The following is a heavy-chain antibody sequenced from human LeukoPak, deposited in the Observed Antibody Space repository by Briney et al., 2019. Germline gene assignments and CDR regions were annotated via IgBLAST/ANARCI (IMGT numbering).Heavy chain of an antibody. Sequence: SAPTLVNTTQTLTLTCPFSRFSLSTSGLGVGWMRQPPGKALEWRALLYCDGDKRYSPSLKSSLTITKDTSKNQVVLTMTDMDPVDTATYYCATLLGYCSGGSCNARGLWFDPWGQGTLVTVSS. CDR1: RFSLSTSGLG. V-gene: IGHV2-5*02. CDR3: ATLLGYCSGGSCNARGLWFDP. J-gene: IGHJ5*02. D-gene: IGHD2-15*01. CDR2: LYCDGDK.